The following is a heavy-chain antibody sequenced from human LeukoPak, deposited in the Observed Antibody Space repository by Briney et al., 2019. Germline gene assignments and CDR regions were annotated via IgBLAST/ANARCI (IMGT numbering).Heavy chain of an antibody. CDR1: GFTFSSYA. Sequence: PGRSLRLSCAASGFTFSSYAMHWVRQAPGKGLEWVAVISYDGSNKYYADSVKGRFTISRDNSKNTLYLQMNSLRAEDTAVYYCARDYSFGELLGDYWGQGTLVTVSS. CDR3: ARDYSFGELLGDY. CDR2: ISYDGSNK. J-gene: IGHJ4*02. D-gene: IGHD1-26*01. V-gene: IGHV3-30-3*01.